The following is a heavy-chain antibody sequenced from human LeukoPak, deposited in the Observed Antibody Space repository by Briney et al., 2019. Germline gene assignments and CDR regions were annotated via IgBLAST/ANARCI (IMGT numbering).Heavy chain of an antibody. Sequence: GGSLRLSCTASGLAFSSYGMHWVRQAPGKGLEWVAVIWFDGSNSYYAGSVKGRFTISGDNYKNTLYLQMNSLRPEDTAIYYCARGYCSGDSCPKFFFYYNMDVWGQGTTVTVSS. D-gene: IGHD2-15*01. CDR3: ARGYCSGDSCPKFFFYYNMDV. CDR2: IWFDGSNS. J-gene: IGHJ6*02. V-gene: IGHV3-33*01. CDR1: GLAFSSYG.